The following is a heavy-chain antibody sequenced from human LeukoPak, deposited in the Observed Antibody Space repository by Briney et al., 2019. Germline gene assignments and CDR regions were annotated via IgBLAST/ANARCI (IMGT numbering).Heavy chain of an antibody. CDR2: ISDYNGNTNYALNT. CDR3: ARDLGVLTGTFFDF. Sequence: GASVKVSCKASGYTFTSYGISWMRQAPGQGLQWMGWISDYNGNTNYALNTNYAQKLQGRVTLTTDTSTSTAYLELRSLRSDDTAIYYCARDLGVLTGTFFDFWGQGTLVTVSS. CDR1: GYTFTSYG. J-gene: IGHJ4*02. V-gene: IGHV1-18*01. D-gene: IGHD3-9*01.